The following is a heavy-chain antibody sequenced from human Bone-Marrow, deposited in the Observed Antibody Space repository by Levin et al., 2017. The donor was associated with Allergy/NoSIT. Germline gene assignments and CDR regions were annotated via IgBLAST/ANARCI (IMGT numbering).Heavy chain of an antibody. V-gene: IGHV3-33*01. CDR1: GFTFSSYG. J-gene: IGHJ6*02. CDR2: IWYDGSNK. Sequence: GGSLRLSCAASGFTFSSYGMHWVRQAPGKGLEWVAVIWYDGSNKYYADSVKGRFTISRDNSKNTLYLQMNSLRAEDTAVYYCARCYGDQGSGRGYYYGMDVWGQGTTVTVSS. CDR3: ARCYGDQGSGRGYYYGMDV. D-gene: IGHD4-17*01.